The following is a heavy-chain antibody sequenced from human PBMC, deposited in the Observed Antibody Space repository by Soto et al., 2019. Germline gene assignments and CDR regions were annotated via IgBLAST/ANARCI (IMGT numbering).Heavy chain of an antibody. V-gene: IGHV3-64D*06. CDR2: ITSDGDKI. CDR1: GFIFSSCA. D-gene: IGHD3-10*01. Sequence: GGSLRLSCSASGFIFSSCAMHWVRQAPGMGLEYVSGITSDGDKIYHADSVKGRFTMSRDNSKDTLYLQMSSLRVEDTAVYYCVKGNQLLRYYYEYWGQGTLVTVSS. J-gene: IGHJ4*02. CDR3: VKGNQLLRYYYEY.